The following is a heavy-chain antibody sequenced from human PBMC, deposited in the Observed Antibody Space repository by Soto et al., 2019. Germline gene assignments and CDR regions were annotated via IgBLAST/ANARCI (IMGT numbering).Heavy chain of an antibody. V-gene: IGHV4-38-2*01. Sequence: PSETLSLTCAVSGYSISSGYYWGWIRQPPGKGLEWIGSIYHSGSTYHNPSLKSRVTISVDTSKNQFSLKLSSVTAADTAVYYCASRELAAAGPYYYYGMDVWGQGTTVTVSS. CDR1: GYSISSGYY. J-gene: IGHJ6*02. CDR2: IYHSGST. D-gene: IGHD6-13*01. CDR3: ASRELAAAGPYYYYGMDV.